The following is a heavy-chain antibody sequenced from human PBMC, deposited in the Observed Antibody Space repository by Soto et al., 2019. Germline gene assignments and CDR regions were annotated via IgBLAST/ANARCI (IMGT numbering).Heavy chain of an antibody. CDR2: IYSVGST. CDR1: GFTVSRNY. V-gene: IGHV3-66*01. CDR3: ARDHGMDV. J-gene: IGHJ6*02. Sequence: EVQLVESGGGLVQPGGSLRLSFAASGFTVSRNYMNWVRQVPGKGLEWVSVIYSVGSTYYADSVKGRFTISRDNSKNTLYLQMNSLRAEDTAVYYCARDHGMDVWGQGTTVTVSS.